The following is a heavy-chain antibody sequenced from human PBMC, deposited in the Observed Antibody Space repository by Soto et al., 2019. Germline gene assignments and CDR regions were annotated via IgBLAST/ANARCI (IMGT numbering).Heavy chain of an antibody. CDR1: GGTFSSYA. CDR2: IIPIFGTA. J-gene: IGHJ6*02. V-gene: IGHV1-69*06. D-gene: IGHD2-2*01. Sequence: ASVKVSCKASGGTFSSYAISWVRRAPGQGLEWMGGIIPIFGTANYAQKFQGRVTITADKSTSTAYMELSSLRSEDTAVYYCARVGCSSTSCYGRYHLNYYYYGMDVWGQGTTVTVSS. CDR3: ARVGCSSTSCYGRYHLNYYYYGMDV.